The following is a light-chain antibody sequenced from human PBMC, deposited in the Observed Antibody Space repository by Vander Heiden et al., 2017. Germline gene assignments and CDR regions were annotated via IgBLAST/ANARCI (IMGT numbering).Light chain of an antibody. CDR1: RSVSSGY. Sequence: VLTQSPATPPLSPGARATLSCRASRSVSSGYLAWYQQKPGQAPRLLIYGASSRATGIPDRFTVSGSGTDFTLTISRLEPEDFSVYYCQQYGSSPLTFGGGTKVEIK. J-gene: IGKJ4*01. CDR3: QQYGSSPLT. V-gene: IGKV3-20*01. CDR2: GAS.